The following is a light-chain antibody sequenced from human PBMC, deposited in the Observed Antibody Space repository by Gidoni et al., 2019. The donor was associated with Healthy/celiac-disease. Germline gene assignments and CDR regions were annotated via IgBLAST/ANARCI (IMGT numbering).Light chain of an antibody. CDR2: AAS. CDR3: QQSYSTLFT. CDR1: QSISSY. J-gene: IGKJ3*01. Sequence: DIQMTHSPSSLSASVGDRVTITCRASQSISSYLNWYQQKPGKAPKLLIYAASSLQSGVPERFSGSGSGTDFTLTISSLQPEDFATYYCQQSYSTLFTFGPGTKVDIK. V-gene: IGKV1-39*01.